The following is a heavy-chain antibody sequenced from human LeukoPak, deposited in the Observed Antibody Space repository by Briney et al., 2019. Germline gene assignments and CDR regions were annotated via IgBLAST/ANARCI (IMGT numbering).Heavy chain of an antibody. Sequence: GGSLRLSCAASGFTVSSYSMNWVRQAPGKGLEWVSSISSSSSYIYYADSVKGRFTISRDNAKNSLYLQMNSLRAEDTAVYYCASLLNSGSYSIADYWGQGTLVTVSS. CDR1: GFTVSSYS. CDR3: ASLLNSGSYSIADY. V-gene: IGHV3-21*01. J-gene: IGHJ4*02. CDR2: ISSSSSYI. D-gene: IGHD6-19*01.